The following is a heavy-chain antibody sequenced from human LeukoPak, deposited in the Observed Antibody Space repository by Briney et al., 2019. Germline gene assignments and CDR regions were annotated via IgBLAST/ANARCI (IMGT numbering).Heavy chain of an antibody. Sequence: GGSLRLSCAASRFTFSSYWMSWVRQAPGKGLEWVANIKQDGSEKYYVDSVKGRFTISRDNAKNSLYLQMNSLRAEDTAVYYCARDRVVVLPAAIGYFDYWGQGTLVTVSS. V-gene: IGHV3-7*01. J-gene: IGHJ4*02. CDR3: ARDRVVVLPAAIGYFDY. CDR2: IKQDGSEK. D-gene: IGHD2-2*01. CDR1: RFTFSSYW.